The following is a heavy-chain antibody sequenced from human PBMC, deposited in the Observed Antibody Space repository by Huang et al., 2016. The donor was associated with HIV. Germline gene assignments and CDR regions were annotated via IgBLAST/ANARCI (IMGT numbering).Heavy chain of an antibody. Sequence: QLQLHESGPGLVKPSETLSLTCTVSGGSISSSSYYWGWIRQPPGKGLGLIGSIYYSGNTYYNPYLKSRITRSVDTAKNQFVLKLSSVTAADTAVYYCARLNRVAAGSHLDWGQGTLVTVSS. V-gene: IGHV4-39*01. J-gene: IGHJ4*02. CDR1: GGSISSSSYY. D-gene: IGHD6-13*01. CDR2: IYYSGNT. CDR3: ARLNRVAAGSHLD.